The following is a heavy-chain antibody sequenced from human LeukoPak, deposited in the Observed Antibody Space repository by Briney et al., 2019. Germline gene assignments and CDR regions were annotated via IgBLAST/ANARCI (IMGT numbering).Heavy chain of an antibody. CDR3: ARAGNDYSNYGWFDP. Sequence: ASVKVSCKASGYTFTSYAMHWVRQAPGQRLEWMGWSNAGNGNTKYSQEFQGRVTITRDTSASTAYMGLSSLRSEDMAVYYCARAGNDYSNYGWFDPWGQGTLVTVSS. CDR1: GYTFTSYA. V-gene: IGHV1-3*02. D-gene: IGHD4-11*01. CDR2: SNAGNGNT. J-gene: IGHJ5*02.